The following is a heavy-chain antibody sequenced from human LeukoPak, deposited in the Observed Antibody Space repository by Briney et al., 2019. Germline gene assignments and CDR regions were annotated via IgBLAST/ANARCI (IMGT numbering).Heavy chain of an antibody. J-gene: IGHJ3*02. Sequence: GLXXSGYIYYSGSTNYNPSLKSRVTISVETSKKQFSLKLSSVTAADTAVYYCARLDLSDAFDIWGQGTMVTVSS. CDR2: IYYSGST. V-gene: IGHV4-59*08. CDR3: ARLDLSDAFDI.